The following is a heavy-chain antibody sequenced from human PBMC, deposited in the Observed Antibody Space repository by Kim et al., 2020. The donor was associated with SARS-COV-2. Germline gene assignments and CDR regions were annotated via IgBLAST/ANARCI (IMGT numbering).Heavy chain of an antibody. CDR2: ISSSSSYI. CDR1: GFTFSSYS. Sequence: GGSLRLSCAASGFTFSSYSMNWVRQAPGKGLEWVSSISSSSSYIYYADSVKGRFTISRDNAKNSLYPQMNSLGAEDTAVYYCARALHPGYSSGWANDAFDIWGQGTMVTVSS. CDR3: ARALHPGYSSGWANDAFDI. D-gene: IGHD6-19*01. V-gene: IGHV3-21*01. J-gene: IGHJ3*02.